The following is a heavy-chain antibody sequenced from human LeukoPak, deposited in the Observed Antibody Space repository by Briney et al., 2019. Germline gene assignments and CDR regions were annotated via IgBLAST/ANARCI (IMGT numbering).Heavy chain of an antibody. CDR1: GFTFSSYS. CDR3: ARDDNWNDDDAFDT. Sequence: GGSLRLSCAASGFTFSSYSMNWVRQAPGKGLEWVSYISSSSSTIYYADSVKGRFTISRDNAKNSLYLQMNSLRAEDTAVYYCARDDNWNDDDAFDTWGQGTMVTVSS. J-gene: IGHJ3*02. D-gene: IGHD1-20*01. V-gene: IGHV3-48*01. CDR2: ISSSSSTI.